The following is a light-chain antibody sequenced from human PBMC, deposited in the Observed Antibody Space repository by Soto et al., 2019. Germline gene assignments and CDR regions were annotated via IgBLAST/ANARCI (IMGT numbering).Light chain of an antibody. CDR3: QSYDSSPSGSEV. Sequence: QSVLTQPPSVSGAPGQRVTISCTGSSSNIGAGYDVHWYQQLPGTAPKLLMYGNSNRPSGVPDRFSGSKSGTSASLAITGLQAEDEADYYCQSYDSSPSGSEVFGTGTKVTVL. CDR2: GNS. J-gene: IGLJ1*01. V-gene: IGLV1-40*01. CDR1: SSNIGAGYD.